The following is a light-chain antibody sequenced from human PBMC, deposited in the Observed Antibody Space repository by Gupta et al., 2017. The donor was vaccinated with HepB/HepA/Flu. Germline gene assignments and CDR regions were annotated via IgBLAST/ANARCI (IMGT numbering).Light chain of an antibody. CDR2: DSS. CDR3: QSYDRSLGGSV. CDR1: SSNIGASYD. J-gene: IGLJ2*01. V-gene: IGLV1-40*01. Sequence: QFVLTQPPSVSGAPGQEVTISCTGSSSNIGASYDVQWYQQLQGKAPKVLSYDSSNRPSGVPERFSGSKSGTSASLAITGLQAEDEADYYCQSYDRSLGGSVFGGGTKVTVL.